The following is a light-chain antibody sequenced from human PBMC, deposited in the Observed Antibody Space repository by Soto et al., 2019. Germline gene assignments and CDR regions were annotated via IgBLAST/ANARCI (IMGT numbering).Light chain of an antibody. Sequence: EIVLTQSPATLSLSPGETATLSCRASQSVSSYLAWYQQKPGQAPRLLIYDASNRATGIPARFSGSGSGTDFTLTISGLEPEDFAVYYCQQRGNWPPITFGQGTRLEIK. J-gene: IGKJ5*01. CDR3: QQRGNWPPIT. CDR2: DAS. V-gene: IGKV3-11*01. CDR1: QSVSSY.